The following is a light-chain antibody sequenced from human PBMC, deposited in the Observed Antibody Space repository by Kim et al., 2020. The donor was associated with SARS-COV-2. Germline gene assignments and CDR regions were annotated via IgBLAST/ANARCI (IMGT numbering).Light chain of an antibody. CDR3: QTWGTGIKVV. CDR2: LNSDGSH. Sequence: VKLTCTLSSGHSSYAIAWHQQQPEKGPRYLMKLNSDGSHNKGDGIPDRFSGSSSGAERYLTISSLQSEDEADYYCQTWGTGIKVVFGGGTQLTVL. V-gene: IGLV4-69*01. J-gene: IGLJ2*01. CDR1: SGHSSYA.